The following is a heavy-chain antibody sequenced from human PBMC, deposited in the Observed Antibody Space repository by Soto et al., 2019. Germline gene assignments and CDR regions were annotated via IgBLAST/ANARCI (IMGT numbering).Heavy chain of an antibody. J-gene: IGHJ4*02. CDR3: ARDRGYSYGYLDY. Sequence: SETLSLTCTVSGGSISSGGYSWSWILHHPGKGLVWIGYIYYSGSTYYNPSLKSRVTISVDTSKNQFSLKLSSVTAADTAVYYCARDRGYSYGYLDYWGQGTLVTVSS. CDR2: IYYSGST. CDR1: GGSISSGGYS. V-gene: IGHV4-31*03. D-gene: IGHD5-18*01.